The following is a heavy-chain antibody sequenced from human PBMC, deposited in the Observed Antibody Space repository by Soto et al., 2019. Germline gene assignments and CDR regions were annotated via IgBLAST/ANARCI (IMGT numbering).Heavy chain of an antibody. Sequence: EVQLVESGGGLVQPGGSLRLSCAASGFTFSSYSMIWVRQPPGKGLECISYIDSGGTTIYQTDSVKGRFTISRDNAENSLYLKMNILRGEDTVVYYCARRTSGWYSDYWGLGTRVTVSS. CDR3: ARRTSGWYSDY. CDR1: GFTFSSYS. D-gene: IGHD6-19*01. CDR2: IDSGGTTI. V-gene: IGHV3-48*01. J-gene: IGHJ4*02.